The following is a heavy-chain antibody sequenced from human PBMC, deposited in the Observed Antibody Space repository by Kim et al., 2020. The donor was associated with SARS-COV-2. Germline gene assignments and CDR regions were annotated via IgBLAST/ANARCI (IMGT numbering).Heavy chain of an antibody. J-gene: IGHJ4*02. CDR3: AKGNFGEKHFDY. CDR1: GFTFSSYG. CDR2: IWYDGSNK. D-gene: IGHD3-10*01. V-gene: IGHV3-33*06. Sequence: GGSLRLSCAASGFTFSSYGMHWVRQAPGKGLEWVAVIWYDGSNKYYADSVKGRFTISRDNSKNTLYLQMNSLRAEDTAVYYCAKGNFGEKHFDYWGQGTLVTVSS.